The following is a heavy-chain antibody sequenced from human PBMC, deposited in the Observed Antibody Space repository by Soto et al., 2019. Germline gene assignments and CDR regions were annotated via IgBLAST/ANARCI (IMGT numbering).Heavy chain of an antibody. CDR2: ISSSSSYI. CDR1: GFTFSSYS. D-gene: IGHD3-16*01. J-gene: IGHJ3*02. V-gene: IGHV3-21*01. CDR3: ARDGGGDLKAFDI. Sequence: EVQLVESGGGLVKPGGSLRLSCAASGFTFSSYSMNWVRQAPGKGLEWVSSISSSSSYIYYADSVKVRFTISRDNAKNSLHLQMNSLRAEDTAVYYCARDGGGDLKAFDIWGQGTMVTVSS.